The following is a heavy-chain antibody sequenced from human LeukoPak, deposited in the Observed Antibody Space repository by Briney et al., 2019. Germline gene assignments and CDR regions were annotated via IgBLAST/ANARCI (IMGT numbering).Heavy chain of an antibody. CDR3: ARRLKDGGSSTSCYTGRLCDY. Sequence: GASVKVSCKASGYTFTSYDINWVRQATGQGLEWKGWMNPNSGNTGYAQKFQGRVTITRNTSISTAYMELSSLRSEDTAVYYCARRLKDGGSSTSCYTGRLCDYWGQGTLVTVSS. J-gene: IGHJ4*02. CDR2: MNPNSGNT. CDR1: GYTFTSYD. V-gene: IGHV1-8*03. D-gene: IGHD2-2*02.